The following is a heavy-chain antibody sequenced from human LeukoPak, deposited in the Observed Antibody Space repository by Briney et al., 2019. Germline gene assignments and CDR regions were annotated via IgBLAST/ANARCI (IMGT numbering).Heavy chain of an antibody. J-gene: IGHJ4*02. CDR1: GGSISSGSYY. V-gene: IGHV4-61*02. CDR3: ARAGGNSIPDY. Sequence: TTSETLSLTCTVSGGSISSGSYYWSWIRQPAGKGLEWIGRIYTSGSTNYNPSLKSQVTISVDTSKNQFSLKRSSVTAADTAVYYCARAGGNSIPDYWGQGTLVTVSS. CDR2: IYTSGST. D-gene: IGHD4-23*01.